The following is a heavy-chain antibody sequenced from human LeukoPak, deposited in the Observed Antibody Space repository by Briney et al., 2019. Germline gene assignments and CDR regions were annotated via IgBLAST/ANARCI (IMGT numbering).Heavy chain of an antibody. J-gene: IGHJ4*02. V-gene: IGHV3-23*01. Sequence: PGGSLRLSCAASGFTFSSYAMSWVRQAPGKGLGWVSTISGSGGSTYYADSVKGRFTISRDNSKNTLYLQMNSLTTEDTAVYFCAKGAPIGWAVVDYWGQGTLVTVSS. CDR1: GFTFSSYA. D-gene: IGHD6-19*01. CDR3: AKGAPIGWAVVDY. CDR2: ISGSGGST.